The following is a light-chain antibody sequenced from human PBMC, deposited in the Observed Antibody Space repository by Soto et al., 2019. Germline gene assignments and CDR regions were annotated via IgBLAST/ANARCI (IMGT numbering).Light chain of an antibody. CDR3: ISYTTSSTLRV. V-gene: IGLV2-14*01. Sequence: QSALTQPASVSGSPGQSITISCTGTSSDVGDYNYVSWYQQHPGTAPKLMIYDVSNRPSGVSNRFSGSKSGNTASLTISGIQAEDEADYYCISYTTSSTLRVFGTGTKLTVL. CDR2: DVS. J-gene: IGLJ1*01. CDR1: SSDVGDYNY.